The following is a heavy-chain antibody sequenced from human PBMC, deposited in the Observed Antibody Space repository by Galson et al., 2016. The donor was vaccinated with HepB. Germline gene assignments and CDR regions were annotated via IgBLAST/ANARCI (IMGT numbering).Heavy chain of an antibody. J-gene: IGHJ4*02. CDR2: ISTYSGNT. V-gene: IGHV1-18*01. D-gene: IGHD2/OR15-2a*01. Sequence: SCKASGYTFPTSGISWVRQAPGQGLEWMGWISTYSGNTKYAQKFQGGLILTTDSSTTTAYMELRSLRFDDTALYYCARDVQYRFDSWGQGTLVTVSS. CDR1: GYTFPTSG. CDR3: ARDVQYRFDS.